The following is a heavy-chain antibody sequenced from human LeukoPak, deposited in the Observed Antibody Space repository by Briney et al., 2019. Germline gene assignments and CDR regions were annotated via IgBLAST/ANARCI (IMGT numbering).Heavy chain of an antibody. Sequence: GASVKVSCKASGGTFSSYTISWVRQAPGQGLEWMGRIIPILGIANYAQKLQGRVTITADKSTSTAYMELSSLRSEDTAVYYCARALRGGDVVVPVPFDPWGQGTLVTVSS. J-gene: IGHJ5*02. V-gene: IGHV1-69*02. CDR2: IIPILGIA. CDR1: GGTFSSYT. CDR3: ARALRGGDVVVPVPFDP. D-gene: IGHD2-2*01.